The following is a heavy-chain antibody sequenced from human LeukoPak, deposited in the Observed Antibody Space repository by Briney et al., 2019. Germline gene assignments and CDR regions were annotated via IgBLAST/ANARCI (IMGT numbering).Heavy chain of an antibody. CDR3: ARDQLGDAFDI. J-gene: IGHJ3*02. D-gene: IGHD3-16*01. Sequence: PSETLSLTYTVSGGSISSYYWSWIRQPPGKGLEWIGYIYYSGSTNYNPSLKSRVTISVDTSKDQFSLKLSSVTAADTAVYYCARDQLGDAFDIWGQGTMVTVSS. CDR1: GGSISSYY. V-gene: IGHV4-59*01. CDR2: IYYSGST.